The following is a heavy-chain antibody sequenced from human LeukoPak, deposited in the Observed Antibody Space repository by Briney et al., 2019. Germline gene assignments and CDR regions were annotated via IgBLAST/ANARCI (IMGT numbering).Heavy chain of an antibody. CDR1: GFTFSDCY. V-gene: IGHV3-11*01. Sequence: TGGSLRLSCAASGFTFSDCYMSWIRQAPGKGLEWVSYISSSGSTIYYADSVKGRFTISRDNAKNSLYLQMNSLRAEDTAVYYCARDITFGGVIVLRPNYFDYWGQGTLVTVSS. J-gene: IGHJ4*02. D-gene: IGHD3-16*02. CDR3: ARDITFGGVIVLRPNYFDY. CDR2: ISSSGSTI.